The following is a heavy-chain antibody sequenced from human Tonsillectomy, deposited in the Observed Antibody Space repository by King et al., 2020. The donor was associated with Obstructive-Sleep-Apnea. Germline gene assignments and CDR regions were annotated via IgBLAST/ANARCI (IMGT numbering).Heavy chain of an antibody. D-gene: IGHD6-13*01. CDR2: ISGYNGNT. CDR3: ARDLVTAASSD. V-gene: IGHV1-18*01. Sequence: QLVQSGAEVKKPGASVKVSCKASGYTFTNYGISWVRQAPGQGLEWMGWISGYNGNTNYAQNFQDRVTMTMDTSTTTVYMELRSLGSDDTAVYYCARDLVTAASSDWGQGTLVTVSS. CDR1: GYTFTNYG. J-gene: IGHJ4*02.